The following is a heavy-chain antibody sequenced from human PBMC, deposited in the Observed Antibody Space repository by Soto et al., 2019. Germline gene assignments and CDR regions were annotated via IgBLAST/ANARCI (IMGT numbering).Heavy chain of an antibody. Sequence: PSETLSLTCTVSGGSISSYYWSWIRQPPGKGLEWIGYIYYSGSTNYNPSLKSRVTISVDTSKNQFSLKLSSVTAADTAVYYCARADRDFDYWGKGTLVTVS. V-gene: IGHV4-59*01. CDR2: IYYSGST. CDR1: GGSISSYY. CDR3: ARADRDFDY. J-gene: IGHJ4*02.